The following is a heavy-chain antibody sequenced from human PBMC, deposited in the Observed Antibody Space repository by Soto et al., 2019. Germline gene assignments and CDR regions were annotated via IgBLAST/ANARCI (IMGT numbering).Heavy chain of an antibody. J-gene: IGHJ6*02. Sequence: EVQLVESGGGLVQPGGSLRLSCAASGFTFSSYWMSWVRQAPGNGLEWVANIKQDGSEKYYVDSVKGRFTISRDNAKNSLYLQMNSLRAEDTAVYYCARDWGGIAVAGHYYGMDVWGQGPTVTVSS. CDR2: IKQDGSEK. CDR1: GFTFSSYW. D-gene: IGHD6-19*01. V-gene: IGHV3-7*01. CDR3: ARDWGGIAVAGHYYGMDV.